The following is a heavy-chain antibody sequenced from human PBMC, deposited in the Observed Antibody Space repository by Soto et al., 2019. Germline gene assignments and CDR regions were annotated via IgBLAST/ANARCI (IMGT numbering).Heavy chain of an antibody. CDR1: GFTFSSYG. J-gene: IGHJ4*02. CDR2: ISGGAGTT. Sequence: EVQLVNSGGGLVQPGGSLRLSCAASGFTFSSYGMNWVRQAPGKGLEWVSYISGGAGTTNYADSVKGRFTISRDNAKSSLYLQLNSLRDDDTAVYYCARGGAGRPDYCGQGTLVIVSS. V-gene: IGHV3-48*02. CDR3: ARGGAGRPDY. D-gene: IGHD6-13*01.